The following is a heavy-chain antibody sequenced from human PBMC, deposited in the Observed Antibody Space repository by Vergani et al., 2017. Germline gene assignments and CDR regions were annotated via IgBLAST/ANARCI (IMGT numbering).Heavy chain of an antibody. CDR2: IIPIFGTA. J-gene: IGHJ6*02. CDR3: ASGEEPADYGDYQYYYYGMYV. Sequence: QVQLVQSGAEVKKPGSSVKVSCKASGGTFSSYAISWVRQAPGQGLEWMGRIIPIFGTANYAQKFQGRVTITADESTSTAYMELSSLRSEDTAVYYCASGEEPADYGDYQYYYYGMYVWGQGTTVTVSS. CDR1: GGTFSSYA. V-gene: IGHV1-69*13. D-gene: IGHD4-17*01.